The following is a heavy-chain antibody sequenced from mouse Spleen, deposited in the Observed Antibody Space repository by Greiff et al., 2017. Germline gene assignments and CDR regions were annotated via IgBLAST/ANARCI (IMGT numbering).Heavy chain of an antibody. CDR2: ISDGGSYT. Sequence: EVHLVESGGGLVKPGGSLKLSCAASGFTFSSYAMSWVRQTPEKRLEWVATISDGGSYTYYPDNVKGRFTISRDNAKNNLYLQMSHLKSEDTAMYYCARRLRADYFDYWGQGTTLTVSS. J-gene: IGHJ2*01. CDR3: ARRLRADYFDY. CDR1: GFTFSSYA. V-gene: IGHV5-4*01. D-gene: IGHD3-2*02.